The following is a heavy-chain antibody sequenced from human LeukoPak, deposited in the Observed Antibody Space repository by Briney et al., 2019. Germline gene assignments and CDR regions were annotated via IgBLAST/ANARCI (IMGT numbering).Heavy chain of an antibody. CDR3: ARVIYSGWQGELSD. V-gene: IGHV3-74*01. D-gene: IGHD6-19*01. Sequence: PGGSLRLSCAASGFTFSGYWMHWVRQAPGKGLVWVSRINSDGSTTSYADSVMGRFTISRDNAKNTLYLQMNSPRAEDTAVYYCARVIYSGWQGELSDWGQGTLVTVSS. CDR2: INSDGSTT. J-gene: IGHJ4*02. CDR1: GFTFSGYW.